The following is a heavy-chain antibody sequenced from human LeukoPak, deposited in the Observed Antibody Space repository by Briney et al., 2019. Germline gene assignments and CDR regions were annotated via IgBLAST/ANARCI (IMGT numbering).Heavy chain of an antibody. CDR2: ISAFKGNT. J-gene: IGHJ4*02. Sequence: GASVNVSCKASGYTFTTYGISWVRQAPGQGLEWMGWISAFKGNTNYAQKLQGRVTMTTDTSPSTAYMELRSLRSDDTALYYCARQGLMAAVDYWGQGSLVTVSS. D-gene: IGHD6-13*01. V-gene: IGHV1-18*01. CDR1: GYTFTTYG. CDR3: ARQGLMAAVDY.